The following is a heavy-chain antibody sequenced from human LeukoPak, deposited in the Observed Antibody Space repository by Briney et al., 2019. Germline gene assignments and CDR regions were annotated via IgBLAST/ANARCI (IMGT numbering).Heavy chain of an antibody. CDR1: GFTFSSYG. Sequence: GGSLRLSCAASGFTFSSYGMHWVRQAPGKGLEWVSRINSDGSSTSCADSVKGRFTISRDNTKNTLYLQMNSLRAEDTAVYYCARGLGYWGQGALVTVSS. CDR3: ARGLGY. J-gene: IGHJ4*02. V-gene: IGHV3-74*01. CDR2: INSDGSST.